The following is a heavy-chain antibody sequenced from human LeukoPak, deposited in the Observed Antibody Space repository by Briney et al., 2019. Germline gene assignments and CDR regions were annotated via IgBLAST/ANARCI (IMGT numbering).Heavy chain of an antibody. CDR2: IYSGGNT. CDR3: ATEESFGFDY. D-gene: IGHD1-26*01. J-gene: IGHJ4*02. V-gene: IGHV3-53*01. Sequence: GSLSLSCAASGFTVSSNYMSWVRQAPGQGREWDSVIYSGGNTYYADSVYGRFTISRDNSKNTLYLQMNSLRAEETAVYYCATEESFGFDYWGERALVSVS. CDR1: GFTVSSNY.